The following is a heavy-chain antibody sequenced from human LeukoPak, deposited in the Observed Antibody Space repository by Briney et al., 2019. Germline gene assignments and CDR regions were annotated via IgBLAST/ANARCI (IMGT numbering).Heavy chain of an antibody. D-gene: IGHD3-10*01. CDR3: ARDGSGSYYNLVPFDY. J-gene: IGHJ4*02. CDR2: IYYSGST. Sequence: SETLSLTCTVSGGSISSSSYYWGWIRQPPGKGLEWLGSIYYSGSTYYNPSLKSRVTISVDTSKNQFSLKLSSVTAADTAVYYCARDGSGSYYNLVPFDYWGQGTLVTVSS. CDR1: GGSISSSSYY. V-gene: IGHV4-39*07.